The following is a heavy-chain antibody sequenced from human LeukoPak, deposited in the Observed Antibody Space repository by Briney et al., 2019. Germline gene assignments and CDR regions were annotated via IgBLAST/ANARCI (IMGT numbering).Heavy chain of an antibody. J-gene: IGHJ4*02. CDR1: GFTFSSYW. D-gene: IGHD6-13*01. CDR3: ARDHDSSSWYTPQHYFDY. V-gene: IGHV3-7*01. Sequence: GRSLRLSCAASGFTFSSYWMSWVRQAPGKGLEWVANIKQDGSEKHYVDSVKGRFTISRDNAKNSLYLQMNSLRAEDTAVYYCARDHDSSSWYTPQHYFDYWGQGTLVTVSS. CDR2: IKQDGSEK.